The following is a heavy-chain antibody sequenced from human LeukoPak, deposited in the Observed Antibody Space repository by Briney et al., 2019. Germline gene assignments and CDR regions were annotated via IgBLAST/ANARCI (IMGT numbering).Heavy chain of an antibody. CDR2: VNTDGSTP. V-gene: IGHV3-74*01. J-gene: IGHJ4*02. D-gene: IGHD3-16*01. Sequence: PGGSLRLSCAASGFTFDDYGMSWVRQAPGKGLVWVSRVNTDGSTPTYADSVKGRFTISRDNAKNTLYLQMNSLRAEDTAVYYCARDRGSYSDYWGQGTLVTVSS. CDR3: ARDRGSYSDY. CDR1: GFTFDDYG.